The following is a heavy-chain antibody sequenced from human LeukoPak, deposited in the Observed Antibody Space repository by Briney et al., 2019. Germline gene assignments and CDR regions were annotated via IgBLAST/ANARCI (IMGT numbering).Heavy chain of an antibody. V-gene: IGHV3-23*01. D-gene: IGHD4-17*01. CDR2: ISGSGGST. Sequence: GGSLRLSCAASGFTFSSYAMSWVRQAPGKGLEWVSAISGSGGSTYYADSVKGRFTISRDNAKNTLYLQMNSLRAEDTAVYYCATTVTPKSQFDYWGQGTLVTVSS. CDR1: GFTFSSYA. CDR3: ATTVTPKSQFDY. J-gene: IGHJ4*02.